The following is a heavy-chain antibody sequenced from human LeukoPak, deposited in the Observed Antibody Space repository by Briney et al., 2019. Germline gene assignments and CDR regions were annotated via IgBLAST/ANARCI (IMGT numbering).Heavy chain of an antibody. CDR2: IYYSGST. CDR3: AREGIYYDSSGYYRYYFDY. J-gene: IGHJ4*02. Sequence: LRLSCAASGFTFSSYGMHWVRQHPGKGLEWIGYIYYSGSTYYNPSLKSRVTISVDTSKNQFSLKLSSVTAADTAVYYCAREGIYYDSSGYYRYYFDYWGQGTLVTVSS. V-gene: IGHV4-31*02. CDR1: GFTFSSYG. D-gene: IGHD3-22*01.